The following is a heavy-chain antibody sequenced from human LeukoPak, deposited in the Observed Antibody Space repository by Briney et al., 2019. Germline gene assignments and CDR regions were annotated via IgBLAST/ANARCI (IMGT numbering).Heavy chain of an antibody. J-gene: IGHJ4*02. CDR2: IFHSGDT. D-gene: IGHD5-12*01. CDR3: ARGGYSRGTFDF. Sequence: SETLSLTCTVSGDSFSSYYWSWHRQPPGKGLEWIGYIFHSGDTNSNPSLKSRVTISVDTSKNQFSLSLRSLTAADTAVYFCARGGYSRGTFDFWGQGTLVAVSS. V-gene: IGHV4-59*01. CDR1: GDSFSSYY.